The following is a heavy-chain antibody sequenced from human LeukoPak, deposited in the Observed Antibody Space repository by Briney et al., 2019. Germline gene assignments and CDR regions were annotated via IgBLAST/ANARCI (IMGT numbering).Heavy chain of an antibody. J-gene: IGHJ3*02. Sequence: SETLSLTCTVSGGSISSYYWSWIRQPPGKGLEWIGYIYYSGSTNYNPSLKSRVTISVDTSKNQFSLKLSSVTAADTAMYYCATLTGGDDAFDIWGQGTMVTVSS. CDR3: ATLTGGDDAFDI. CDR2: IYYSGST. V-gene: IGHV4-59*01. D-gene: IGHD4-23*01. CDR1: GGSISSYY.